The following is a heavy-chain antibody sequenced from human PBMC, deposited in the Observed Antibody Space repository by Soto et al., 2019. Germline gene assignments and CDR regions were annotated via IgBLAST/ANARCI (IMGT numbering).Heavy chain of an antibody. D-gene: IGHD1-26*01. CDR3: AKSNASARYFDTFGWFDT. V-gene: IGHV3-23*01. CDR1: GFTFSSYA. Sequence: GGSLRLSCAASGFTFSSYAMSWVRQAPGKGLEWVSAISGSGGSTYYADSVKGRFTISRDNSKNTLYLQMNSLGAEDTAVYYCAKSNASARYFDTFGWFDTWGQGTLVTVSS. CDR2: ISGSGGST. J-gene: IGHJ5*02.